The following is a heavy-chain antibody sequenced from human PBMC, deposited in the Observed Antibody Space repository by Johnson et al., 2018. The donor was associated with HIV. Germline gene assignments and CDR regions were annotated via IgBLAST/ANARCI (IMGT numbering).Heavy chain of an antibody. J-gene: IGHJ3*02. CDR3: ARETVTSGAFDI. V-gene: IGHV3-74*01. Sequence: VQLVESGGGFVQPGGSQRLSCAVSGFTFNTYWMHWVRQAPGKGLVWVARINSDGGSTSYVDSVKGLFTISREDAKNSLYLQMNSLRAGDTAVYYCARETVTSGAFDIWGQGTMVTVSS. CDR2: INSDGGST. CDR1: GFTFNTYW. D-gene: IGHD4-11*01.